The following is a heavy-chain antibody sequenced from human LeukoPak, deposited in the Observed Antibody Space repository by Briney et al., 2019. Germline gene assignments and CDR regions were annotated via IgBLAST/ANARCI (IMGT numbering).Heavy chain of an antibody. CDR1: GGSISSGSYY. J-gene: IGHJ4*02. V-gene: IGHV4-61*02. D-gene: IGHD5-24*01. CDR2: IYTSGST. Sequence: SQTLSLTCTVSGGSISSGSYYWSWIRQPAGKGLEWIGRIYTSGSTNYNPSLKSRVTISVDTSKNQFSLKLSSVTAADTAVYYCARERKDGYNFDPIYYFDYWGQGTLVTASS. CDR3: ARERKDGYNFDPIYYFDY.